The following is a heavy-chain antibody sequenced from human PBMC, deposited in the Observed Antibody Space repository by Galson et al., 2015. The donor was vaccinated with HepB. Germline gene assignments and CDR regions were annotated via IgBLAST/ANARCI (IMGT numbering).Heavy chain of an antibody. CDR1: GFTFTTYA. D-gene: IGHD3-10*01. CDR3: AKELEPSFYNGRRGNYYDY. Sequence: SLRLSCAASGFTFTTYAMSWVRQAPGKGLEWVSSISGSAATTYHADTVKGRFTISRDNFKDTLYLQMNSLRAEDTAVYYCAKELEPSFYNGRRGNYYDYWGQGVLVTVSS. V-gene: IGHV3-23*01. J-gene: IGHJ4*02. CDR2: ISGSAATT.